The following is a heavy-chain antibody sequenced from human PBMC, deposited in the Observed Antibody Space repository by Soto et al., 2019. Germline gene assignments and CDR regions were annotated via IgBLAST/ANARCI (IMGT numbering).Heavy chain of an antibody. CDR1: GFSLSNYA. CDR2: VSASGGST. J-gene: IGHJ4*02. V-gene: IGHV3-23*01. Sequence: GGSLRLSCAVSGFSLSNYAMSWVRQAPGKGLEWVSGVSASGGSTYYADSVKGRFTISRDDSKNTLYMQMNSLRAEDTAVYYCAKIPAYCGGDCYFDFDYWGQGTLVTVSS. D-gene: IGHD2-21*02. CDR3: AKIPAYCGGDCYFDFDY.